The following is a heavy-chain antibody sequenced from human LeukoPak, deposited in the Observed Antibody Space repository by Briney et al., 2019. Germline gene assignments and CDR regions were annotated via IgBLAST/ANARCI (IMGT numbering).Heavy chain of an antibody. CDR3: AKCTREYSSSWYDY. J-gene: IGHJ4*02. Sequence: GGSLRLSCAASGFTFSSYAMSWVRQAPGKGLEWVSAISGSGGSTYYADSVKGRFTISRDNSKNTLYLQMNSLRAEDTAVYYCAKCTREYSSSWYDYWGQGTLVTVSS. D-gene: IGHD6-13*01. V-gene: IGHV3-23*01. CDR2: ISGSGGST. CDR1: GFTFSSYA.